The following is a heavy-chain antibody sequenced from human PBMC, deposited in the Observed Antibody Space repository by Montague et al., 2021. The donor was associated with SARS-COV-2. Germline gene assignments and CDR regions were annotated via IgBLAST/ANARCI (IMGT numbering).Heavy chain of an antibody. CDR2: IWYDGSNK. CDR3: ARESGFGDHGNAFDI. Sequence: SLILSCAASGFTFTSYGMHWVRQAPGKGLEWAAVIWYDGSNKYYADSVKGRFTISRDNSKNTLYLQMNSLRAEDTAVYYCARESGFGDHGNAFDIWGQGTMVTVSS. J-gene: IGHJ3*02. CDR1: GFTFTSYG. D-gene: IGHD4-17*01. V-gene: IGHV3-33*01.